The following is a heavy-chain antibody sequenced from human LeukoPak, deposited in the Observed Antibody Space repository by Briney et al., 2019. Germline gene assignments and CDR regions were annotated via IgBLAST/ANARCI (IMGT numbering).Heavy chain of an antibody. J-gene: IGHJ4*02. Sequence: ASVKVSCKVSGYTLTELSMHWVRRAPGKGLEWMGGFDPEDGETIYAQKFQGRVTMTEDTSTDTAYMELSSLRSEDTAVYYCATTPIRYFDWLRYWGQGTLVTVSS. CDR2: FDPEDGET. V-gene: IGHV1-24*01. D-gene: IGHD3-9*01. CDR1: GYTLTELS. CDR3: ATTPIRYFDWLRY.